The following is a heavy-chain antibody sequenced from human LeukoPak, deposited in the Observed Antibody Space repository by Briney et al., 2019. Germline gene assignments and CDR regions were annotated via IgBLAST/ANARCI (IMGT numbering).Heavy chain of an antibody. D-gene: IGHD2-15*01. J-gene: IGHJ5*02. CDR3: ARGGAWGYWFDP. Sequence: GGSLRLSCAASGFTFSSYSMNWVRQAPGKGLEWVSSISSSSSYIYYADSVKGRFTISRDNAKNSLYLQMNSLRAEDTAVYYCARGGAWGYWFDPWGQGTLVTVSS. CDR2: ISSSSSYI. CDR1: GFTFSSYS. V-gene: IGHV3-21*01.